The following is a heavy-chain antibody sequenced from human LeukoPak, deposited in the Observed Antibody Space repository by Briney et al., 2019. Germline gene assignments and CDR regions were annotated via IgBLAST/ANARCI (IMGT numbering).Heavy chain of an antibody. V-gene: IGHV3-30*02. CDR2: IRYDGSNT. J-gene: IGHJ1*01. D-gene: IGHD3-22*01. CDR1: GFTFSDYY. CDR3: AESSGYGYFQY. Sequence: PGGSLRLSCAASGFTFSDYYMSWIRQAPGKGLEWVAFIRYDGSNTYYEDSMKGRFTISRDNSKNMLYLQMNSLRLEDTAVYYCAESSGYGYFQYWGQGALVTVSS.